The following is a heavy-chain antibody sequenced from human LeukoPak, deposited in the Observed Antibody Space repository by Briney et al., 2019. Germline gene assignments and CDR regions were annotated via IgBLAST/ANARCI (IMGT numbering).Heavy chain of an antibody. CDR2: IYYSGST. V-gene: IGHV4-39*01. CDR3: ARHAVGATFDY. Sequence: SETLSLTCTVSGGSISSSSYYWGWIRQPPGKGLEWIGSIYYSGSTYYNPSLKSRVTISVDTSKNQFSLKLSSVTAAYTAVYYCARHAVGATFDYWGQGTLVTVSS. CDR1: GGSISSSSYY. J-gene: IGHJ4*02. D-gene: IGHD1-26*01.